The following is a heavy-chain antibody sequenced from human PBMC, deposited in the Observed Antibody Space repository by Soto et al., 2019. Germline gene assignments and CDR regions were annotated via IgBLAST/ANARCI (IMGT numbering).Heavy chain of an antibody. CDR3: AGAGISVAGYDAFEI. CDR1: GGSISSGGYY. D-gene: IGHD6-19*01. V-gene: IGHV4-31*03. Sequence: QVQLQESGPGLVKPSQTLSLTCTVSGGSISSGGYYWSWIRQHPGQGLEWFGYIYYSGSTYYNQSLKGRVTIAVDMSKSQFSLKLSSVTAADRAVYYCAGAGISVAGYDAFEIWVQGTMVTVSS. J-gene: IGHJ3*02. CDR2: IYYSGST.